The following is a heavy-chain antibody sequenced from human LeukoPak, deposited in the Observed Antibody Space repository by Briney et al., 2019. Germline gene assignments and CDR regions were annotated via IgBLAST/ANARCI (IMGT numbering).Heavy chain of an antibody. V-gene: IGHV1-2*02. D-gene: IGHD2-15*01. Sequence: ASVKVSCQASGYTFTGYYMHWVRQAPGQGLEWMGWVNPNSGDTNYAQKFQGRVTMTRDTSINTAYMELTRLTSDDTAVYYCARVYSIRSFDYWGQGTLVTVSS. CDR2: VNPNSGDT. CDR1: GYTFTGYY. J-gene: IGHJ4*02. CDR3: ARVYSIRSFDY.